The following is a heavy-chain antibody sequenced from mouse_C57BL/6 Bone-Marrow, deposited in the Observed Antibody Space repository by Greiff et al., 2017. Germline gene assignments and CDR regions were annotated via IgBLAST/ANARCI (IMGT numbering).Heavy chain of an antibody. D-gene: IGHD1-1*01. CDR3: ARLMGIYYYGSSPFDY. V-gene: IGHV1-26*01. J-gene: IGHJ2*01. CDR2: INPNNGGT. CDR1: GYTFTDYY. Sequence: EVQLQQSGPELVKPGASVKISCKASGYTFTDYYMNWVKQSHGKSLEWIGDINPNNGGTSYNQKFKGKATLTVDKSSSTAYMELRSLTSEDSAVYYCARLMGIYYYGSSPFDYWGQGTTLTVSS.